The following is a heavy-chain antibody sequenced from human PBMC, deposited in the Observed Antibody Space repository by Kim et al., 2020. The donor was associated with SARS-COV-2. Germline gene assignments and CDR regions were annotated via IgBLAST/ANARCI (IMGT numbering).Heavy chain of an antibody. J-gene: IGHJ3*02. Sequence: SETLSLTCTVSGYSISSGYYWGWIRQPPGKGLEWIGSIYHSASTYYNPSRKSRVTISVDTSKNPFSLKLSSVTAADPAVYYCGSYGDYVAAFDIWGQGTMVPVSS. CDR3: GSYGDYVAAFDI. CDR1: GYSISSGYY. D-gene: IGHD4-17*01. V-gene: IGHV4-38-2*02. CDR2: IYHSAST.